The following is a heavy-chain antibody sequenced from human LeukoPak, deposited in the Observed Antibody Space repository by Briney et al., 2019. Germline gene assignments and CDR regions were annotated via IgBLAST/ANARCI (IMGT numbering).Heavy chain of an antibody. Sequence: ASVKVSCKASGYTFTGYYMHWVRQAPGQGLEWMGWINPNSGGTNYAQNFQGRVTMTRDTSTSTVYMDLSRLGSEDTAVYYCARGQSNTLGYWGQGTLVTVSS. CDR1: GYTFTGYY. J-gene: IGHJ4*02. D-gene: IGHD4-11*01. CDR3: ARGQSNTLGY. V-gene: IGHV1-2*02. CDR2: INPNSGGT.